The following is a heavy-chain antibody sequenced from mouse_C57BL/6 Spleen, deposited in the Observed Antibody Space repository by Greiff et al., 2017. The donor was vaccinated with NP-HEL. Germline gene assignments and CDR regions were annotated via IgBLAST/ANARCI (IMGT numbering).Heavy chain of an antibody. CDR2: IYPGDGDT. CDR3: ARSNLTSFDY. Sequence: VQLQQSGPELVKPGASVKISCKASGYAFSSSWMNWVKQRPGKGLEWIGRIYPGDGDTNYNGKFKGKATLTADKSSSTAYMQLSSLTSEDSAVYFCARSNLTSFDYWGQGTTLTVSS. CDR1: GYAFSSSW. V-gene: IGHV1-82*01. J-gene: IGHJ2*01. D-gene: IGHD4-1*01.